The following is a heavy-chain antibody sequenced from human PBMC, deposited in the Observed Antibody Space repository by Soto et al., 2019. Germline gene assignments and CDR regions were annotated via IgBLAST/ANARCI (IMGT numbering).Heavy chain of an antibody. CDR2: TYSRSKWYS. V-gene: IGHV6-1*01. CDR3: ARYGGSCLLDS. Sequence: CGVSGERICSNSAGWKWIRQSPSGGLQSLARTYSRSKWYSDYAASVRSRIVINPATSKNQFSLQLTSMTPDDSGVYYCARYGGSCLLDSWGQGTLVSVSS. D-gene: IGHD2-2*01. CDR1: GERICSNSAG. J-gene: IGHJ4*02.